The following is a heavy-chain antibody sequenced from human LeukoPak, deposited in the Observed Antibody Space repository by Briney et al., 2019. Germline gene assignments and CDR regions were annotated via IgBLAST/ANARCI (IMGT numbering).Heavy chain of an antibody. J-gene: IGHJ4*02. CDR3: TTDPIQLWSTGGDFDY. Sequence: GRSLRLSCAASGFTFSNSAIHWVRQAPGKGLEWVTFISFDGNNKYFADSVKGRFTISRDDSKNTLYLQMNSLKTEDTAVYYCTTDPIQLWSTGGDFDYWGQGTLVTVSS. CDR2: ISFDGNNK. V-gene: IGHV3-30-3*01. D-gene: IGHD5-18*01. CDR1: GFTFSNSA.